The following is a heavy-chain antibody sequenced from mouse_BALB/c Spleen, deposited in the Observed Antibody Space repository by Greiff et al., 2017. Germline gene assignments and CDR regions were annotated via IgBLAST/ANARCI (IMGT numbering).Heavy chain of an antibody. CDR1: GFTFSSFG. D-gene: IGHD2-14*01. CDR2: ISSGSSTI. Sequence: EVQGVESGGGLVQPGGSRKLSCAASGFTFSSFGMHWVRQAPEKGLEWVAYISSGSSTIYYADTVKGRFTISRDNPKNTLFLQMTSLRSEDTAMYYCARAYYRYDFDYWGQGTTLTVSS. V-gene: IGHV5-17*02. J-gene: IGHJ2*01. CDR3: ARAYYRYDFDY.